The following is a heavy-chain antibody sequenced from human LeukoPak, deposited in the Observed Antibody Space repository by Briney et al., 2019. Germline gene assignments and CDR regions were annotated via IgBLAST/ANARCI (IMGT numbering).Heavy chain of an antibody. CDR1: GFTFSDYW. V-gene: IGHV3-7*01. CDR3: TSLFSPN. Sequence: GGSLRLSCAASGFTFSDYWMSWVRQAPEKGLEWVANIKQDGSQEFYADSVKGRFTISRDNAKNSLYLQMDRLTPADTGVYYCTSLFSPNWGQGTLVTVSS. J-gene: IGHJ4*02. CDR2: IKQDGSQE.